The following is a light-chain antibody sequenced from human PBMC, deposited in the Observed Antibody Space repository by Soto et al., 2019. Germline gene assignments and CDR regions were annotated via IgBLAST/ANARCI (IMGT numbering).Light chain of an antibody. CDR3: SSYASSSSYA. V-gene: IGLV2-14*01. J-gene: IGLJ1*01. CDR1: SSDVGGYNY. CDR2: EVR. Sequence: QSALTQPASVSGSPGQSITISCTGTSSDVGGYNYVSWYQQHPGKAPKLIIFEVRNRPSGVSDRFSASKSGNTASLTISGLQTEDEAVYYCSSYASSSSYAFGTGTKLTVL.